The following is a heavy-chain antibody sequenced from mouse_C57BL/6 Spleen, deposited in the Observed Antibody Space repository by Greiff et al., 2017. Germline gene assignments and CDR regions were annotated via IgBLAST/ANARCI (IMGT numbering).Heavy chain of an antibody. CDR1: GFTFSSYT. V-gene: IGHV5-9*01. CDR2: ISGGGGNT. Sequence: EVKVVESGGGLVKPGGSLKLSCAASGFTFSSYTMSWVRQTPEQRLEWVATISGGGGNTYYPDSVKGRFTISRDNAKNTLYLQMSSLRSEDTALYYCARHNYEFAYWGQGTLVTVSA. D-gene: IGHD2-1*01. J-gene: IGHJ3*01. CDR3: ARHNYEFAY.